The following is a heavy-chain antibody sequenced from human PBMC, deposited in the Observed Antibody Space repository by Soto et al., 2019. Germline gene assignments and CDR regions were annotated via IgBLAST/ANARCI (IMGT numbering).Heavy chain of an antibody. Sequence: ASVKVSCKASGYTFTSYAMHWVRQAPGQRLEWMGWINAGNGNTKYSQKFQGRVTITRDTSASTAYMELSSLRSEDTAVYYCARIRAYYDFWSGYYGVYYYYYGMDVWGQGTTVTSP. V-gene: IGHV1-3*01. D-gene: IGHD3-3*01. CDR2: INAGNGNT. CDR3: ARIRAYYDFWSGYYGVYYYYYGMDV. J-gene: IGHJ6*02. CDR1: GYTFTSYA.